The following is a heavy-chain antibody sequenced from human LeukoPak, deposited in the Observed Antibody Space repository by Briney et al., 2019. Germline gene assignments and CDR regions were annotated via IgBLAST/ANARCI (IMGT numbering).Heavy chain of an antibody. J-gene: IGHJ4*02. CDR3: ARDRYPRKGWYWYFDY. D-gene: IGHD6-19*01. CDR2: ISYDGNNR. Sequence: PGGSLRFSCAASGFTYNTYILHGVRQAPGKGLEWVAVISYDGNNRYYADSVEGRFTISRDNSKNTLFLQMNSLTADDAAVYYCARDRYPRKGWYWYFDYWGQGTLVTVSS. CDR1: GFTYNTYI. V-gene: IGHV3-30-3*01.